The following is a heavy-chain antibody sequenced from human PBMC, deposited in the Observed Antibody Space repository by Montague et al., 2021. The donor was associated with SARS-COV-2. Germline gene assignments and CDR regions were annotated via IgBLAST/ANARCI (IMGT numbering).Heavy chain of an antibody. CDR3: AKVMREDYYDSSGSPDDFDI. Sequence: SLRLSCAASGFTFDDYAMHWVRQAPGKGLEWVSGISWKSGSIAYADSVKGRFTISRDNAKNSLYLQMNSLRAEDTALYYCAKVMREDYYDSSGSPDDFDIWGQGTLVTVSS. J-gene: IGHJ3*02. CDR2: ISWKSGSI. V-gene: IGHV3-9*01. CDR1: GFTFDDYA. D-gene: IGHD3-22*01.